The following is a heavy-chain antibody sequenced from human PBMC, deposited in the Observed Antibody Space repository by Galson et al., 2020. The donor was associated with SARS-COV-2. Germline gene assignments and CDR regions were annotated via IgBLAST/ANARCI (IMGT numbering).Heavy chain of an antibody. Sequence: GGSLRLSCATSGFTFSNFGMHWVRQTPGKGLEWVAVMWYAGDNRYYADSVKGRFTISRDNSKNTLYLQRDSLRAEDTAVYYCAKQGGPFQILTGYRPFDYWGQGTLVTVSS. CDR2: MWYAGDNR. V-gene: IGHV3-33*06. J-gene: IGHJ4*02. D-gene: IGHD3-9*01. CDR3: AKQGGPFQILTGYRPFDY. CDR1: GFTFSNFG.